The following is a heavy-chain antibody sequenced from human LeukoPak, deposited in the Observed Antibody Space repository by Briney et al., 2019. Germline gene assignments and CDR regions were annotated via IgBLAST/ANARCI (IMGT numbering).Heavy chain of an antibody. J-gene: IGHJ4*02. CDR3: AKGSSGYICGDY. D-gene: IGHD5-18*01. Sequence: GGSLMLSCAASGFTFINYAMSWVRQAPGMGLQWVSGISGGSDRTDYADSVKGRFTISRDNSKNTLYLQMNSLRAEDTAIYYCAKGSSGYICGDYWGQGTLVTVSS. V-gene: IGHV3-23*01. CDR2: ISGGSDRT. CDR1: GFTFINYA.